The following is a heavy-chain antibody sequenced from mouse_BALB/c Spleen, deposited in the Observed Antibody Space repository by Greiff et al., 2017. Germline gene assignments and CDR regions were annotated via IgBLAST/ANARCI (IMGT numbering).Heavy chain of an antibody. CDR2: IWAGGST. CDR3: ARDERDYYGSRFAY. V-gene: IGHV2-9*02. D-gene: IGHD1-1*01. J-gene: IGHJ3*01. CDR1: GFSLTSYG. Sequence: VQLKESGPGLVAPSQSLSITCTVSGFSLTSYGVHWVRQPPGKGLEWLGVIWAGGSTNYNTALMSRLSISKDNSKSQVFLKMNSLQTDDTAMYYCARDERDYYGSRFAYWGQGTLVTVSA.